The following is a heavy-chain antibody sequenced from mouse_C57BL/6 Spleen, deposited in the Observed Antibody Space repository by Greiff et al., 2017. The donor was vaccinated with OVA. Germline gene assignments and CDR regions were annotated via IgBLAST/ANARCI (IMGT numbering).Heavy chain of an antibody. D-gene: IGHD1-1*01. J-gene: IGHJ3*01. CDR1: GYTFTSYW. CDR2: INPSSGYT. CDR3: ASPPVITTVGAPSWFAY. Sequence: QVQLQQSGAELAKPGASVKLSCKASGYTFTSYWMHWVKQRPGQGLEWIGYINPSSGYTKYNQKFKDKATLTADKSSSTAYMQLSSLTYEDSAVYYGASPPVITTVGAPSWFAYWGQGTLVTVSA. V-gene: IGHV1-7*01.